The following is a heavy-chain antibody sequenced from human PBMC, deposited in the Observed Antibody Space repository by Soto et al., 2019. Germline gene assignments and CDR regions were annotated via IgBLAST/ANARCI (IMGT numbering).Heavy chain of an antibody. CDR1: GYTFTSYY. CDR3: AVPDTAMVILSKYYYYYYGMDV. V-gene: IGHV1-46*01. J-gene: IGHJ6*02. Sequence: QVQLVQSGAEVKKPGASVKVSCKASGYTFTSYYMHWVRQAPGQGLEWMGIINPSGGSTSYAQKFQGRVTMTRDTSTSTVYMELSSLRSEDTAVYYCAVPDTAMVILSKYYYYYYGMDVWGQGTTVTVSS. CDR2: INPSGGST. D-gene: IGHD5-18*01.